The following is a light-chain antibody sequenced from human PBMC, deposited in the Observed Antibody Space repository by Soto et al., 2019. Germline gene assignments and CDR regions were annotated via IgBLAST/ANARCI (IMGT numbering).Light chain of an antibody. CDR1: QSIRSR. V-gene: IGKV1-12*01. CDR2: AAS. J-gene: IGKJ5*01. CDR3: QQANSFPIT. Sequence: DIQMTQSPSSLSASVGDTVTITCRASQSIRSRLNWYQQKPGKAPKLLIYAASSLQSGVPSRFSGSGSGTDFTLTISSLQPEDFATYYCQQANSFPITFGQGTRLEIK.